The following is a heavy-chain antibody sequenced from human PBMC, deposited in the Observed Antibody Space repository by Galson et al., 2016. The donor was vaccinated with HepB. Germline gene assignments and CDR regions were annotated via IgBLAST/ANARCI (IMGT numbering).Heavy chain of an antibody. CDR1: GYAFNTNA. D-gene: IGHD3-3*01. CDR3: ARGSLRFLLF. CDR2: ISANNGNT. Sequence: SVKVSCKASGYAFNTNAITWVRQAPEQGLESMGWISANNGNTQSAQKVQGRVTMTTDSSTNTAYMELRSLRSDDTAVYYCARGSLRFLLFWGQGTLVTVSS. V-gene: IGHV1-18*01. J-gene: IGHJ4*02.